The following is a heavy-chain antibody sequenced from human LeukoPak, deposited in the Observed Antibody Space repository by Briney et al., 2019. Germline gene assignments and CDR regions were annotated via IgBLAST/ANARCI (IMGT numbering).Heavy chain of an antibody. CDR3: AGSGLVADY. Sequence: GRALRHSSAASRFTVSSHLMHGVRQGPGKGLECESVRWYDGINSCYADSVKRRFNISRDNSKITLYLQMNSLRAEDTAVYYCAGSGLVADYWGQGTLVTVSS. D-gene: IGHD2-15*01. CDR1: RFTVSSHL. V-gene: IGHV3-33*01. J-gene: IGHJ4*02. CDR2: RWYDGINS.